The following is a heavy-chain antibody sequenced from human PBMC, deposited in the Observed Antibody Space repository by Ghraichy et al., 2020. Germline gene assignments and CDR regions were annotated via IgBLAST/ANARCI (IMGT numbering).Heavy chain of an antibody. CDR1: GGSISSSSYY. CDR2: IYYSGST. D-gene: IGHD6-19*01. J-gene: IGHJ6*03. Sequence: SQTLSLTCTVSGGSISSSSYYWGWIRQPPGKGLEWIGSIYYSGSTYYNPSLKSRVTISVDTSKNQFSLKLSSVTAADTAVYYCARLSPFSISSGWYLTKIYYYYYYMDVWGKGTTVTVSS. CDR3: ARLSPFSISSGWYLTKIYYYYYYMDV. V-gene: IGHV4-39*01.